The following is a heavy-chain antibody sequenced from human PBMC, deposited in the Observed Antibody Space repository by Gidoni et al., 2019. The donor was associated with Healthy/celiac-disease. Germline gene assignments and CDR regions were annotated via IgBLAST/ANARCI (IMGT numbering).Heavy chain of an antibody. CDR1: GYTFTSYA. V-gene: IGHV1-3*01. D-gene: IGHD3-3*01. J-gene: IGHJ4*02. Sequence: QVQLVQSGAELKKPGASVKVSCKASGYTFTSYAMHWVRQAPGQRVEWMGWINAGNGNTKYSQKFQGRVTITRDTSASTAYMELSSLRSEDTAVYYCARTITIFGVVIIGYFDYWGQGTLVTVSS. CDR2: INAGNGNT. CDR3: ARTITIFGVVIIGYFDY.